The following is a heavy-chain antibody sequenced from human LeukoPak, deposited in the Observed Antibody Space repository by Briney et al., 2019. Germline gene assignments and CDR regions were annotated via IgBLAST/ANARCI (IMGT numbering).Heavy chain of an antibody. Sequence: GGSQRLSCAASGFTFSAFSMNWVRQAPGKGLEWVSAISCSSSDIYYTDSVKGRFTISRDNANNFLYLQVSSLRAEDTAVYYCATGYTSGTRIDYWGQGTLVSVSS. D-gene: IGHD6-19*01. V-gene: IGHV3-21*01. CDR1: GFTFSAFS. CDR3: ATGYTSGTRIDY. CDR2: ISCSSSDI. J-gene: IGHJ4*02.